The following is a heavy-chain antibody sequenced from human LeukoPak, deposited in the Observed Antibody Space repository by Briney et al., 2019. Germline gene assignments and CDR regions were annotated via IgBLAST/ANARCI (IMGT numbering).Heavy chain of an antibody. Sequence: GGSLRLSCAASGFIFSTYGMHWVRQAPGKGLEWVAFIQFDGTDEHYADSVKGRFTVSRDNSKKTLYLQMNSLRPEDTSVYYCAEDQKLQPFHYWGQGTLVTVSS. CDR3: AEDQKLQPFHY. CDR1: GFIFSTYG. D-gene: IGHD2-15*01. V-gene: IGHV3-30*02. J-gene: IGHJ4*02. CDR2: IQFDGTDE.